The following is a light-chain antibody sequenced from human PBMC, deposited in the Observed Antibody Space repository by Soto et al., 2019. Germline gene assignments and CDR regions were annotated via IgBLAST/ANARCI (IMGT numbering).Light chain of an antibody. CDR3: QQYNSYSWT. CDR2: KAS. J-gene: IGKJ1*01. Sequence: DITMTQSPSTLSASVGDRVTITCRANQSISNWLAWYQKKPGKVPKLLIYKASNLDYGVPSRFSGSGSGTEFTLTISSLQPDDFATYYCQQYNSYSWTFGQGTKVDVK. V-gene: IGKV1-5*03. CDR1: QSISNW.